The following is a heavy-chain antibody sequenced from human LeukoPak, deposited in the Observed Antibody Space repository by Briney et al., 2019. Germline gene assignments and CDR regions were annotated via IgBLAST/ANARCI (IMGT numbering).Heavy chain of an antibody. CDR2: IYYSGST. J-gene: IGHJ5*02. CDR1: GGSISSRSYY. V-gene: IGHV4-39*01. CDR3: ARHGYGPTGFDP. D-gene: IGHD5-18*01. Sequence: SETLSLTCTVSGGSISSRSYYWGWIRQPPGKGLVWIGSIYYSGSTYYNPSLKSRVTISVDTSKNQFSLKLSSVTAADTAVYYCARHGYGPTGFDPWGQGTLVTVSS.